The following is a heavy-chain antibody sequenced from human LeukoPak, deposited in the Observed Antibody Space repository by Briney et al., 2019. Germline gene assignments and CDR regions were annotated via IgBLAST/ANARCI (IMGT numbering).Heavy chain of an antibody. CDR1: GFTFSSYS. CDR2: ISHDGSNK. Sequence: PGGSLRLSCAASGFTFSSYSMHWVRQAPGKGLEWVAVISHDGSNKDYSDSVKGRFTISRDNSKNTLYLQMNSLRAEDTAVYYCANDYSNYYSYGMDVWGQGTTVTVSS. CDR3: ANDYSNYYSYGMDV. V-gene: IGHV3-30*18. J-gene: IGHJ6*02. D-gene: IGHD4-11*01.